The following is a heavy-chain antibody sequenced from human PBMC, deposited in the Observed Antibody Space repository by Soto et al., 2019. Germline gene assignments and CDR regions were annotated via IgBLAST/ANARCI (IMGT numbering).Heavy chain of an antibody. CDR2: IVPMLGTP. CDR3: ARNGTYSSSLSQYSGMDV. J-gene: IGHJ6*02. D-gene: IGHD1-26*01. Sequence: QVQLVQSGAEVKEPGSSVRVSCKASGGTFDNFIMNWVRQTPGQGLEWMGGIVPMLGTPTYAEKFKGRVTISATGSTSTMYMEATSLRSEDTAIYYCARNGTYSSSLSQYSGMDVWGQGPTVTVSS. CDR1: GGTFDNFI. V-gene: IGHV1-69*01.